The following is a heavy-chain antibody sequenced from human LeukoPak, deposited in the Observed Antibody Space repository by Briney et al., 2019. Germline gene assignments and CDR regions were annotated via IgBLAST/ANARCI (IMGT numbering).Heavy chain of an antibody. D-gene: IGHD2-2*01. V-gene: IGHV1-18*01. CDR3: ARDQRDIVVVQMGDYGMDV. CDR1: GYTFTSYG. J-gene: IGHJ6*02. CDR2: ISAYNGNT. Sequence: ASVKVSCKASGYTFTSYGISWVRQDPGQGLEWMGWISAYNGNTNYAHKLQGRVTITTDTSTSTAYMELRSLRSDDTAVYYCARDQRDIVVVQMGDYGMDVWGQGTTVTVSS.